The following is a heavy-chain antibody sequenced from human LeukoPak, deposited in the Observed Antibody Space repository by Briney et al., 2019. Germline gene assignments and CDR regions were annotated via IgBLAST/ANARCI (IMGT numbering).Heavy chain of an antibody. Sequence: SETLSLTCTVSGGSISSNYWSWIRQPPGKGLEWIGYIFYSGSTNYNPSLKSRVTISVDTSKNQFSLKMSSVTAADTAVYYCARVFSYPLRAPFDPWGQGTLVTVSS. CDR2: IFYSGST. J-gene: IGHJ5*02. V-gene: IGHV4-59*01. CDR1: GGSISSNY. D-gene: IGHD3-3*01. CDR3: ARVFSYPLRAPFDP.